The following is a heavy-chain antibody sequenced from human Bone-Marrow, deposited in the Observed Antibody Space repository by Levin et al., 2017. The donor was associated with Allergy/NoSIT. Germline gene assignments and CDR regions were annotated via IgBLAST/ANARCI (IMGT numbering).Heavy chain of an antibody. V-gene: IGHV3-33*01. CDR1: GFTFSTYG. CDR3: ARGPHIVVVTAPDY. Sequence: LSLTCAASGFTFSTYGMHWVRQAPGKGLEWVAVIWYDGNNQYYADSVKGRFTISRDNSKNTVYLQMNSLRAEDTAVYYCARGPHIVVVTAPDYWGQGTLVTVSS. J-gene: IGHJ4*02. CDR2: IWYDGNNQ. D-gene: IGHD2-21*02.